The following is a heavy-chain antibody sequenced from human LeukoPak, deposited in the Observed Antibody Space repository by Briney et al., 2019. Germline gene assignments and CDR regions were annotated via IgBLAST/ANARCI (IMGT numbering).Heavy chain of an antibody. CDR2: INGSGGST. Sequence: GGSLRLSCAASGFTFSSYAMSWVRQAPGKGLEWVSAINGSGGSTYFADSVKGRFTISRDKSKYTLYLQMNSLRAEDTALYYCAYSSGWYEDAFDIWGQGTMVTVSS. J-gene: IGHJ3*02. CDR1: GFTFSSYA. D-gene: IGHD6-19*01. V-gene: IGHV3-23*01. CDR3: AYSSGWYEDAFDI.